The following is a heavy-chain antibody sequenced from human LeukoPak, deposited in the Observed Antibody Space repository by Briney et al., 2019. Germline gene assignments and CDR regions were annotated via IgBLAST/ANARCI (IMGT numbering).Heavy chain of an antibody. CDR3: ARERTSGWDAFDF. V-gene: IGHV3-74*01. D-gene: IGHD6-19*01. J-gene: IGHJ4*02. Sequence: GGSLRLSCAASGFTFSSYAMHWVRQAPGKGLVWVSRINSVGSSTSYADSVKGRFTISRDNAKNTLYLQMNSLRAEDTAVYYCARERTSGWDAFDFWGQGTLVTVSS. CDR1: GFTFSSYA. CDR2: INSVGSST.